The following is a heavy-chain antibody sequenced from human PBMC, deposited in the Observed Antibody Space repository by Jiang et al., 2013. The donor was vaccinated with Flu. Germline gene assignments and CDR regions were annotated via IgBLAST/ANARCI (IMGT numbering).Heavy chain of an antibody. Sequence: TLSLTCTVSGGVHQQQFLLLGLDPPAPRKGLEWIGSIYDDGSTYYNPSLRSRVSMSVDTSKNQFSLKLRSMTAADTAVYFCARAQKYSGFELPYFDSWGQGTLVTVSS. J-gene: IGHJ4*02. D-gene: IGHD5-12*01. V-gene: IGHV4-39*07. CDR1: GGVHQQQFLL. CDR2: IYDDGST. CDR3: ARAQKYSGFELPYFDS.